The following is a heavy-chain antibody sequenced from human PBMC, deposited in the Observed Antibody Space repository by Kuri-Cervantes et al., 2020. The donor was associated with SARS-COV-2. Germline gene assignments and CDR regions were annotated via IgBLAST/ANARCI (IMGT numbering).Heavy chain of an antibody. CDR2: VRGKANNYAT. CDR1: GFLFSASA. J-gene: IGHJ4*02. CDR3: ASEEVGATIDY. V-gene: IGHV3-73*01. Sequence: GECLKILCEVSGFLFSASAIHWVRQASGKGLEWVGRVRGKANNYATAYAASVKGRFTISRDDSKNMAYLQMNSLKTEDTAVYYCASEEVGATIDYWGQGTLVTVSS. D-gene: IGHD1-26*01.